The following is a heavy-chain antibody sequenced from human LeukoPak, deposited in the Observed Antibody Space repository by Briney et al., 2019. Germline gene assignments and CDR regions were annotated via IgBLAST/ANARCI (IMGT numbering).Heavy chain of an antibody. D-gene: IGHD3-3*01. V-gene: IGHV1-69*13. CDR3: AIGNWSDAFDV. Sequence: SVKVSCKTSGGTFSTHAISWVRQVPGQGLEWMGGITPTVGPANYAQKFQDRVTITADESTGTAYLDLTSLTSEDTAIYYCAIGNWSDAFDVWGQGTLVTVSS. J-gene: IGHJ3*01. CDR2: ITPTVGPA. CDR1: GGTFSTHA.